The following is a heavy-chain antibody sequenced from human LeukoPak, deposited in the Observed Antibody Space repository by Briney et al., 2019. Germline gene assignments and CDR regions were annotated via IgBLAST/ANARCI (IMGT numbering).Heavy chain of an antibody. V-gene: IGHV3-23*01. Sequence: GGSLRLSCATSGFIFGTYALSWVRQAPGKGLEWASSISGSGGSTYHADSVKGRFTISRDSSKNTLYLQMNSLRAEDTAIYYCARVIRAAPGKGYFDYWGQGTLVTVSS. J-gene: IGHJ4*02. D-gene: IGHD6-13*01. CDR3: ARVIRAAPGKGYFDY. CDR2: ISGSGGST. CDR1: GFIFGTYA.